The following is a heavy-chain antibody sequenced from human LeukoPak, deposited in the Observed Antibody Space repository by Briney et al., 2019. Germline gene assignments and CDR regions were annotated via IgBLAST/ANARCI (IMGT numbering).Heavy chain of an antibody. CDR3: AKIKTGTTRSFDY. D-gene: IGHD1-7*01. CDR1: GLTFSSYA. V-gene: IGHV3-23*01. Sequence: GGSLRLSCAASGLTFSSYAMSWVRQAPGKGLEWVSAISGSGGSTYYADSVKGRFTISRDNSKNTLYLQMNSLRAEDTAVYYCAKIKTGTTRSFDYWGQGTLVTVSS. CDR2: ISGSGGST. J-gene: IGHJ4*02.